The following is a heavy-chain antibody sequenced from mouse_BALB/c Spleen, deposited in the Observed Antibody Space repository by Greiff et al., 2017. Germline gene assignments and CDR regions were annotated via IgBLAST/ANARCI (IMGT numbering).Heavy chain of an antibody. D-gene: IGHD1-1*01. V-gene: IGHV1-54*01. CDR3: ARGSSYYFDY. J-gene: IGHJ2*01. CDR1: GYAFTNYL. CDR2: INPGSGGT. Sequence: QVQLQQPGAELVKPGASVKVSCKASGYAFTNYLIEWVKQRPGQGLEWIGVINPGSGGTNYNEKFKGKATLTADKSSSTAYMQLSSLTSDDSAVYFCARGSSYYFDYWGQGTTLTVSS.